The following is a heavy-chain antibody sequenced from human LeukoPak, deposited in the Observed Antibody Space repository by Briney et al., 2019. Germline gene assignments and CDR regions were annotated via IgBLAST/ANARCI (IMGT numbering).Heavy chain of an antibody. CDR2: INPNSGVT. V-gene: IGHV1-2*02. J-gene: IGHJ4*01. CDR3: ARQGALVKGIDY. CDR1: GYTFTGYY. D-gene: IGHD6-13*01. Sequence: ASVKVSCKASGYTFTGYYMHWVRQAPGQGLEWMGWINPNSGVTNYAQKFQGRVTMTRDTSISTVYMELSRLRSDDTAVYYSARQGALVKGIDYWGDGILVTVAS.